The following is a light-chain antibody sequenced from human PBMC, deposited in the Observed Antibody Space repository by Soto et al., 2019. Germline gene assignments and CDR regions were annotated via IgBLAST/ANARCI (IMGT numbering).Light chain of an antibody. CDR3: RSYTSSTLV. CDR2: DVS. Sequence: QSVLTQPASVSGSPGQSITISCTGTSSDVGGYNYVSWYQQHPGKAPKLMIYDVSNRPSGVSNRFSGSKSGNTASLPISGLQGGGEADYYCRSYTSSTLVFGGGTKGTVL. V-gene: IGLV2-14*01. CDR1: SSDVGGYNY. J-gene: IGLJ2*01.